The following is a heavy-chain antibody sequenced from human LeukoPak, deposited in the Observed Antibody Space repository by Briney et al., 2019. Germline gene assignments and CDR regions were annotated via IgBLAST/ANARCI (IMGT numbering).Heavy chain of an antibody. V-gene: IGHV1-18*01. J-gene: IGHJ4*02. CDR1: GYTFTSYG. CDR2: ISAYNGNT. D-gene: IGHD3-22*01. Sequence: ASVKVSCKASGYTFTSYGISWVRQAPGQGLEWMGWISAYNGNTNYAQKLQGRVTMTTDTSTSTAYMELRSLRSDDTAVYYCARTIPSYYYDSSGFPIFDYWGQGTLVTVSS. CDR3: ARTIPSYYYDSSGFPIFDY.